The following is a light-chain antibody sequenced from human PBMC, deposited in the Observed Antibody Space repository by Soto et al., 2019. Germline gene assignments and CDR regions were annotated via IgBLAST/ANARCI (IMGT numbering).Light chain of an antibody. Sequence: DIQMTQSPSSLSASVGDRLTITCQASQGINNCLNWFQRKPGKAPNLLISDASNLETGVPSRFSGSGSGTDFTFPISSLQPEDNATYYCQQYDNVPYTFGQGTKLEIK. V-gene: IGKV1-33*01. J-gene: IGKJ2*01. CDR2: DAS. CDR3: QQYDNVPYT. CDR1: QGINNC.